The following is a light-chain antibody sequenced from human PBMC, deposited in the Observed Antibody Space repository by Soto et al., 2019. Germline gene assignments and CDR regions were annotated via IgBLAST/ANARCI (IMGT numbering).Light chain of an antibody. CDR2: AAS. V-gene: IGKV1-8*01. CDR1: QGISSY. J-gene: IGKJ1*01. Sequence: AIRMSQSPSSFSASTGKRGTITCRGSQGISSYLAWYQQKPGKAPKLLIYAASTLQSGVPSRFSGSGSGAEFTLTISSLQPDDFATYYCQQYNSYSPKTFGQGTKVDIK. CDR3: QQYNSYSPKT.